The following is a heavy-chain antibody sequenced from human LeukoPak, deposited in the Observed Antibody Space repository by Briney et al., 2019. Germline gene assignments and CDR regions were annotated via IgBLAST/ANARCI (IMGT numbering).Heavy chain of an antibody. Sequence: ASVRVSCKASGYTFTGYYMHWVRQAPGQGLEWMGWINPNSGGTNYAQKFQGRVTMTRDTSISTAYMELSRLRSDDTAVYYCARHPGKVTNDWYFDLWGRGTLVTVSS. CDR1: GYTFTGYY. D-gene: IGHD4-23*01. CDR3: ARHPGKVTNDWYFDL. V-gene: IGHV1-2*02. J-gene: IGHJ2*01. CDR2: INPNSGGT.